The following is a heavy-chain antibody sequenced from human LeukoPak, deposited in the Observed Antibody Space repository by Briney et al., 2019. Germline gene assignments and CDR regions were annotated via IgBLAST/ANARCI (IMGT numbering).Heavy chain of an antibody. J-gene: IGHJ5*02. CDR2: INHSGST. D-gene: IGHD4-23*01. CDR3: ATTLATVVANWFDP. V-gene: IGHV4-34*01. Sequence: ASETLSLTCAVYGGSFSGYYWSWIRQPPGKGLEWIGEINHSGSTNYNPSLKSRVTISVDTSKNQFSLKLSSVTAADTAVYYCATTLATVVANWFDPWGQGTLVTVSS. CDR1: GGSFSGYY.